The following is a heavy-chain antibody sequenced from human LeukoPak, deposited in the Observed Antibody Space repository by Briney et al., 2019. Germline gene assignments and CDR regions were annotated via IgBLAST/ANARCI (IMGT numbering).Heavy chain of an antibody. D-gene: IGHD3-3*01. CDR2: IYYSGST. CDR1: GGSISSYY. J-gene: IGHJ4*02. CDR3: ARTFTYYDFWSGYYFDY. Sequence: SETLSLTCTVSGGSISSYYWSWIRQPPGKGLEWIGYIYYSGSTNYNPSLKSRVTISVDTSKNQFSLKLSSVTAADTAVYYCARTFTYYDFWSGYYFDYWGQGTLVTVSP. V-gene: IGHV4-59*01.